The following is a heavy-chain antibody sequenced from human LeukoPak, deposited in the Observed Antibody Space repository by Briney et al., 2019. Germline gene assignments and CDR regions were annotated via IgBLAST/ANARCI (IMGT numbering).Heavy chain of an antibody. CDR2: ISSSGSTI. J-gene: IGHJ4*02. D-gene: IGHD6-13*01. CDR1: GFTFSSYE. Sequence: GGSLRLSCAASGFTFSSYEMNWVRQAPGKGLEWVSYISSSGSTIYYADSVKGRFTLSRDNSKNTLDLQMNSLRAEDTAVYYCAKTWRGSSWSFDYWGQGTLVTVSS. CDR3: AKTWRGSSWSFDY. V-gene: IGHV3-48*03.